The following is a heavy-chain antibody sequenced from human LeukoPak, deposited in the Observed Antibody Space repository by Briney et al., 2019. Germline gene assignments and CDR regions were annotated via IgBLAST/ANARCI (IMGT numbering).Heavy chain of an antibody. V-gene: IGHV1-46*01. CDR1: GYTFTSYY. CDR2: INPSGGST. D-gene: IGHD4-11*01. CDR3: ARDLMTTTNYYYYMDV. J-gene: IGHJ6*03. Sequence: ASVKVSCKASGYTFTSYYMHWVRQAPGQGLEWMGIINPSGGSTSYAQKLQGRVTMTRDMSTSTVYMELSSLRSEDTAVYYCARDLMTTTNYYYYMDVWGKGPRSPSP.